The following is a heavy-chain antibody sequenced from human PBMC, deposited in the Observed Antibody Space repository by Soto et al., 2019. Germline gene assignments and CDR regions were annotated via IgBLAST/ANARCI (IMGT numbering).Heavy chain of an antibody. J-gene: IGHJ3*02. V-gene: IGHV1-18*01. CDR2: ISTNSHNT. Sequence: QVQMVQSGPEVKKPGASVKVSCKASGYSFTTYGISWVRQAPGQGLEWMGWISTNSHNTKYPQKLQGRVTMTTDTSTRTAYMELRSMRFDATAVYYCVRDVNHAFDIWGQGTRVTVS. CDR1: GYSFTTYG. CDR3: VRDVNHAFDI.